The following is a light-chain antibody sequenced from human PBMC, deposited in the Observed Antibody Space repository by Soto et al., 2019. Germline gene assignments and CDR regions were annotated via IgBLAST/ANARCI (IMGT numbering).Light chain of an antibody. CDR2: GAS. V-gene: IGKV3-20*01. Sequence: EIVLTQSPGTLSLSPGERATLSCRARQSVSNSYLAWYQQKPGQAPRLLIYGASSRATGIPDRFSGSGSGTDFTLTISSLEPEDFAVYFCQQYGSSLGTFDQGTKVEIK. CDR1: QSVSNSY. CDR3: QQYGSSLGT. J-gene: IGKJ1*01.